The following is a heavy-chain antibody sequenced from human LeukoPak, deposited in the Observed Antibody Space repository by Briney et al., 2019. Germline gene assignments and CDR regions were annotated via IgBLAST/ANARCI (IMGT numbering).Heavy chain of an antibody. CDR1: VGSISNYY. D-gene: IGHD4-17*01. Sequence: SETLSLTCTLSVGSISNYYWTSIREPAGTGLEWIGRIHTSGSTHYNPSLKSRVTISVDKSKSQFSLKLSSVTAADTAVYYCAALGDYSAAVDYWGQGTLVTVSS. CDR3: AALGDYSAAVDY. V-gene: IGHV4-4*07. J-gene: IGHJ4*02. CDR2: IHTSGST.